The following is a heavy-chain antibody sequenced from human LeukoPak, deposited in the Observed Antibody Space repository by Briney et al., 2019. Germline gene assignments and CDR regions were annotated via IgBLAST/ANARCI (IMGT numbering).Heavy chain of an antibody. CDR3: ARAAYGGRYAFDI. J-gene: IGHJ3*02. Sequence: QPGGSLRLSCAASGFTFSSYAMHWVRQAPGKGLEYVSAISSNGGSTYYADSVKGRFTISRDNSKNTLYLQMGSLRAEDMAVYYCARAAYGGRYAFDIRGQGTMVTVSS. D-gene: IGHD3-10*01. V-gene: IGHV3-64*02. CDR2: ISSNGGST. CDR1: GFTFSSYA.